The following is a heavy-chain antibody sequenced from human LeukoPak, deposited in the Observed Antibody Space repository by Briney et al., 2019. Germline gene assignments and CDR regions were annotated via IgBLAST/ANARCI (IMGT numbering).Heavy chain of an antibody. V-gene: IGHV1-2*06. CDR3: ARPYCSSTSCYTAGSG. Sequence: ASVKVSCKASGYTFTGYYMHWVRQAPGQGLEWMGRINPNSGGTNYAQKFQGRVTMTRDTSISTAYMELSRLRSDDTAVYYCARPYCSSTSCYTAGSGWGQGTLVTVSS. D-gene: IGHD2-2*02. J-gene: IGHJ4*02. CDR1: GYTFTGYY. CDR2: INPNSGGT.